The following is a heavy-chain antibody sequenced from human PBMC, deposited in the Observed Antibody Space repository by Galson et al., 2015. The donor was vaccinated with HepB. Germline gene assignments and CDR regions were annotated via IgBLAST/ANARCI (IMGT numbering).Heavy chain of an antibody. Sequence: SVKVSCKASGYTFTSYYMHWVRQAPGQGLEWMGIINPSGGSTSYAQKFQGRVTMTRDTSTSTVYMELSSLRSEDTAVYYCARDDAWGNYSRPVDGMDVWGQGTTVTVSS. V-gene: IGHV1-46*01. J-gene: IGHJ6*02. D-gene: IGHD1-7*01. CDR1: GYTFTSYY. CDR3: ARDDAWGNYSRPVDGMDV. CDR2: INPSGGST.